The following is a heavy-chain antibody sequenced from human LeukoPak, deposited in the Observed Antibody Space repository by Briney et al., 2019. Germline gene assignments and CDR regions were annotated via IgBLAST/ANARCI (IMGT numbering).Heavy chain of an antibody. V-gene: IGHV3-21*01. CDR3: ASIGSGSLDY. D-gene: IGHD3-10*01. J-gene: IGHJ4*02. CDR1: GFTFNSYA. CDR2: ISSSSSYI. Sequence: GGSLRLSCEASGFTFNSYAMSWVRQAPGKGLEWVSSISSSSSYIYYADSVKGRFTISRDNAKNSLYLQMNSLRAEDTAVYYCASIGSGSLDYWGQGTLVTVSS.